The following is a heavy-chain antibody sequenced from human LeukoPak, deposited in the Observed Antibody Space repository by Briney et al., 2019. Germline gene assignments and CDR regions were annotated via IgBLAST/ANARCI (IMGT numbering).Heavy chain of an antibody. Sequence: SETLSLTCTVSGGSIRSYYWSWIRQPAGKGLEWIGRIYTSGSTNYSPSLKSRVTISVDTSKNQFSLNLTSLTAADTAVYYCARDRKYYYHMDVWGKGTTVTVSS. J-gene: IGHJ6*03. CDR3: ARDRKYYYHMDV. D-gene: IGHD1-14*01. V-gene: IGHV4-4*07. CDR2: IYTSGST. CDR1: GGSIRSYY.